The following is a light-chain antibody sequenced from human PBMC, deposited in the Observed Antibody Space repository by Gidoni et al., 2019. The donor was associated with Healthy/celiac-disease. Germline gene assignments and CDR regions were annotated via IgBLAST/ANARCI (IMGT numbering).Light chain of an antibody. J-gene: IGLJ3*02. CDR2: EVS. V-gene: IGLV2-14*01. Sequence: QSALTQPASVSGSPGQSITISGTGTSSDVGGYNYVSWYQQHPGKAPKLMISEVSHRPSGVSNRFSGSKSGNTASLTISGLQAEDEADYYCSSYTSSSTPWVFGGGTKLTVL. CDR3: SSYTSSSTPWV. CDR1: SSDVGGYNY.